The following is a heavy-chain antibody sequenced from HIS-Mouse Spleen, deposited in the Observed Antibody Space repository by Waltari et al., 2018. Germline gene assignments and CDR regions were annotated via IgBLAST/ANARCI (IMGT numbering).Heavy chain of an antibody. Sequence: QVQLQESGPGLVKPSETLSLTCTVSGGSISSYYWSWIRQPPGKGLEWIGYIYYSGSTNYNPSLKSRVTISVDTSKNQFSLKLSSVTAADTAVYYCASYYYDSSGYYYRYFQHWGQGTLVTVSS. CDR3: ASYYYDSSGYYYRYFQH. CDR1: GGSISSYY. CDR2: IYYSGST. J-gene: IGHJ1*01. D-gene: IGHD3-22*01. V-gene: IGHV4-59*08.